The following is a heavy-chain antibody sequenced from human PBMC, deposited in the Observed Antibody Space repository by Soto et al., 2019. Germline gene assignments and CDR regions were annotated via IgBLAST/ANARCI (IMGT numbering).Heavy chain of an antibody. V-gene: IGHV1-3*01. CDR1: GYTFTSYA. J-gene: IGHJ2*01. CDR3: ARDGSSGWYQDWYFDL. D-gene: IGHD6-19*01. Sequence: GASVKVSCKASGYTFTSYAMHWVRQAPGQRLEWMGWINAGNGNTKYSQKFQGRVTITRDTSASTAYMELSSLRSEDTAVYYCARDGSSGWYQDWYFDLWGRGTLVTVSS. CDR2: INAGNGNT.